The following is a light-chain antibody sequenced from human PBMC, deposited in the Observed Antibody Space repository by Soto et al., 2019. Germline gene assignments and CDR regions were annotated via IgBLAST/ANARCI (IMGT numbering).Light chain of an antibody. CDR2: GTS. Sequence: EVVLTQSPGTLSLSAGERATLSCRASPSIASSRFLGCYQQKPGQAPRLLIYGTSIRAPGIPDRFRGSGSWTDSKPGITRLEPEACAVYYCQHDCDPRWTFGQGTKVDIK. J-gene: IGKJ1*01. CDR3: QHDCDPRWT. V-gene: IGKV3-20*01. CDR1: PSIASSRF.